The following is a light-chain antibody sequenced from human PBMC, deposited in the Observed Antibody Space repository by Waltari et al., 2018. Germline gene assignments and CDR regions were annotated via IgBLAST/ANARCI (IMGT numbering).Light chain of an antibody. Sequence: QSVLTQPPSASGTPGQRVSMSCSASSSHLGSHPVNWSHPPPGTAPKLLIYSNNQRPSGVPDRFSGSKSGTSASLAISGLLSEDEADYYCAAWDDSLNGVIFGGGTKLTVL. J-gene: IGLJ2*01. V-gene: IGLV1-44*01. CDR1: SSHLGSHP. CDR3: AAWDDSLNGVI. CDR2: SNN.